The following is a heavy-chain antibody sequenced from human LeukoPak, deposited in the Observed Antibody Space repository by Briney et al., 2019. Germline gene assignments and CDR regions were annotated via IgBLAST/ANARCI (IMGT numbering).Heavy chain of an antibody. Sequence: PSETLSLTCTVSGGSITNDYWSWIRQSPGKGLEWLGDFHHSGSSNNNPSLKSRITMSVDKAKNQFSLKLSSVTAADTAVYYCARLPYVAATNNWFDPWGQGTLVTVSS. CDR2: FHHSGSS. CDR1: GGSITNDY. V-gene: IGHV4-59*12. D-gene: IGHD2-15*01. J-gene: IGHJ5*02. CDR3: ARLPYVAATNNWFDP.